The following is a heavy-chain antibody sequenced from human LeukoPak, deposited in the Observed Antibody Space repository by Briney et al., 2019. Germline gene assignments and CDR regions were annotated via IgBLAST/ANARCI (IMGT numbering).Heavy chain of an antibody. J-gene: IGHJ4*02. V-gene: IGHV4-4*02. CDR3: ARTRGSFFDS. CDR2: IYHSGNT. CDR1: GGSISSGNW. D-gene: IGHD3-10*01. Sequence: SETLSLTCAVSGGSISSGNWWSWVRQPPGKGLEWIGEIYHSGNTYHNPSLKSRFTISVDRSKNQFSLRLNSVTAADSAVYYCARTRGSFFDSWGQGTLVTVSS.